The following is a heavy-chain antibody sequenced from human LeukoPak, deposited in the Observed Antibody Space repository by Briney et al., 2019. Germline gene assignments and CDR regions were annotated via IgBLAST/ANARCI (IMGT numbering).Heavy chain of an antibody. V-gene: IGHV1-58*01. Sequence: SVKVSRKASGFTFNSSAVQWVRQARGQRLEWIGRVIVGSGNTNYAQEFQQRITITRDMSTSTAYMELSSLRSEDTAVYYCTADGGFDYNDYVFDPWGQGTLVTVSS. D-gene: IGHD4-11*01. J-gene: IGHJ5*02. CDR2: VIVGSGNT. CDR1: GFTFNSSA. CDR3: TADGGFDYNDYVFDP.